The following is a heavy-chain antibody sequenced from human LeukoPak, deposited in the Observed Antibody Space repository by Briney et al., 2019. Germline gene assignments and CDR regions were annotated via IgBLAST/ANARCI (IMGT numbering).Heavy chain of an antibody. CDR3: ARDGGRSEWGQRLENADY. D-gene: IGHD6-25*01. V-gene: IGHV1-69*01. Sequence: ASVRVSCKASGGTFSSYAISWVRQAPGQGLEWMGGIIPIFGTANYAQKFQGRVTITADESTSTAYMELSSLRSEDTAVYYCARDGGRSEWGQRLENADYWGQGTLVTVSS. J-gene: IGHJ4*02. CDR1: GGTFSSYA. CDR2: IIPIFGTA.